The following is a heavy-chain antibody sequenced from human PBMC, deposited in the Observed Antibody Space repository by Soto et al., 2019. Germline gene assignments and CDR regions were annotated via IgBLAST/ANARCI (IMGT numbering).Heavy chain of an antibody. D-gene: IGHD2-2*01. CDR1: GVSIVYYY. CDR2: IYYTGIT. Sequence: SETLSHTCSVSGVSIVYYYWNWIRKPPGKGLEWLGHIYYTGITAYNPSLNSRVTISVDTSKNQISLNLGSVTAADTAVYYCASLPARHYYHGVDVWGPGTTVTVSS. V-gene: IGHV4-59*01. CDR3: ASLPARHYYHGVDV. J-gene: IGHJ6*02.